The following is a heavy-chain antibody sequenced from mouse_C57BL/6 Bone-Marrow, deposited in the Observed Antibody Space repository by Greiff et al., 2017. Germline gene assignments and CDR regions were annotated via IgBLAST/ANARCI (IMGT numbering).Heavy chain of an antibody. CDR1: GYTFTSYW. CDR3: ARGTTVVTDWYFDV. Sequence: QVQLQQPGAELVKPGASVKLSCKASGYTFTSYWMQWVKQRPGQGLEWIGEIDPSDSYTNYNQKFKGKATVTVDTYSSTAYMQLSSLTSEDSAVFYCARGTTVVTDWYFDVGGTGTTVTVSS. J-gene: IGHJ1*03. D-gene: IGHD1-1*01. V-gene: IGHV1-50*01. CDR2: IDPSDSYT.